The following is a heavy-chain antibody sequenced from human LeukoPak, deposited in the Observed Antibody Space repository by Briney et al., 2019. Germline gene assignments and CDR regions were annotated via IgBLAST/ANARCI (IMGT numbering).Heavy chain of an antibody. V-gene: IGHV1-2*02. D-gene: IGHD2-2*01. CDR2: INPNSGGT. Sequence: ASVTVSCTASGYTFTAYYIHWVRQAPGQGLEWMGWINPNSGGTNYAQKFQGRVTPTRDTSITTAYMELSRLRSDDTAVYYCAKARGLYCSSTSCYDCDVWGKGTTVTVSS. CDR1: GYTFTAYY. J-gene: IGHJ6*04. CDR3: AKARGLYCSSTSCYDCDV.